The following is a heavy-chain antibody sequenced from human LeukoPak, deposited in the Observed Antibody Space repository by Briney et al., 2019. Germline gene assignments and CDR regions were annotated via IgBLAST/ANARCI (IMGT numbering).Heavy chain of an antibody. CDR3: AIDRRASGSYYAD. Sequence: GSLRLSCAASGFTFSEAWMSWVRQSPGKGLEWIGEIYHRGSTNYNPSLKSRVITSVDKSKNQFSLKLSSVTAADTAMYYCAIDRRASGSYYADWGQGTLVTVSS. CDR2: IYHRGST. V-gene: IGHV4-4*02. CDR1: GFTFSEAW. J-gene: IGHJ4*02. D-gene: IGHD1-26*01.